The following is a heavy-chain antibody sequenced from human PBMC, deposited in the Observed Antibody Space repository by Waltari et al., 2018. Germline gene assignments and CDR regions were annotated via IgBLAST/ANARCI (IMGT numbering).Heavy chain of an antibody. CDR2: MNPNSGNT. D-gene: IGHD6-13*01. J-gene: IGHJ5*02. V-gene: IGHV1-8*01. Sequence: QVQLVKSGAEVRKPGASVKVSCKASGYTFPHYDINWVRQGTGQGLEWMGWMNPNSGNTGYAQSFQDRLIMTTDTSINTAYMELRGLTSDDTAVYYCARGAAPGKGAHWFDPWGQGTLVIVSS. CDR3: ARGAAPGKGAHWFDP. CDR1: GYTFPHYD.